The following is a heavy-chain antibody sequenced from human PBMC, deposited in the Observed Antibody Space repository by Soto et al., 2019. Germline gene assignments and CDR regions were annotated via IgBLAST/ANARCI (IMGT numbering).Heavy chain of an antibody. CDR1: GGSISSSSYY. CDR2: IYYSGST. CDR3: ARAHYDFWSGYYSN. D-gene: IGHD3-3*01. V-gene: IGHV4-39*01. J-gene: IGHJ4*02. Sequence: SETLSLTCTVSGGSISSSSYYWGWIRQPPGKGLEWIGSIYYSGSTYYNPSLKSRVTISVDTSKNQFSLKLSSVTAADTAVYYCARAHYDFWSGYYSNWGQGTLVTVSS.